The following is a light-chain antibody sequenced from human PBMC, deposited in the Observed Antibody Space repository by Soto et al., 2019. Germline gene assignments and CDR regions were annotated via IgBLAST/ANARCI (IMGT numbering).Light chain of an antibody. Sequence: QSALTQPASVSGSPGQSITISCTGTSSDVGSYNLVSWYQQHPGKAPKLMIYEGSKTPSGVSNRFSGSKSGNTASLTISGLQADDEADYYCCSYAGSVVFGGETKLTVL. CDR2: EGS. J-gene: IGLJ2*01. CDR3: CSYAGSVV. CDR1: SSDVGSYNL. V-gene: IGLV2-23*01.